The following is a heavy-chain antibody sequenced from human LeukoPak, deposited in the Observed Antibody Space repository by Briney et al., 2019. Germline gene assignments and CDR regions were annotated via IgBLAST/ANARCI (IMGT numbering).Heavy chain of an antibody. J-gene: IGHJ4*02. CDR1: GGSISSGDYY. CDR2: IYYSGST. CDR3: ARLASYDTSGYYTNFDY. Sequence: SETLSLTCTVSGGSISSGDYYWSWIRQPPGKGLEWIGYIYYSGSTYYNPSLKSRVTISVDTSKNQFSLKLSSVTAADTAVYYCARLASYDTSGYYTNFDYWGQGTLVTVSS. D-gene: IGHD3-22*01. V-gene: IGHV4-30-4*01.